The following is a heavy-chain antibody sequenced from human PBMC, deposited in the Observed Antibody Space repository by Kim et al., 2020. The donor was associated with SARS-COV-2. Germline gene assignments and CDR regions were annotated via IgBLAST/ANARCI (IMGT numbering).Heavy chain of an antibody. Sequence: GGSLRLSCAASGFTFSSYSMNWVRQAPGKGLEWVSSISSSSSYIYYADSVKGRFTISRDNAKNSLYLQMNSLRAEDTAVYYCARDEGSGYYYYYYGMDVWGQGTTVTVSS. CDR1: GFTFSSYS. CDR3: ARDEGSGYYYYYYGMDV. D-gene: IGHD3-22*01. CDR2: ISSSSSYI. V-gene: IGHV3-21*04. J-gene: IGHJ6*02.